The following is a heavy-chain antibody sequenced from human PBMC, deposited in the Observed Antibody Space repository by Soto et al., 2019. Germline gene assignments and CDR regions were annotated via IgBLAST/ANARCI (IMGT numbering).Heavy chain of an antibody. V-gene: IGHV3-23*01. CDR2: ISGSGDST. CDR1: GLSSGSYA. Sequence: VQMLQSGGGSVQPGGSLRLSCVVSGLSSGSYAMSWVRQTPGKGLEFVSSISGSGDSTYYADSVKGRFIISRDYSNNTVFLQMNSLRVEDTALYYCAKRPPTLWGQGTLVSVSP. D-gene: IGHD6-6*01. CDR3: AKRPPTL. J-gene: IGHJ4*02.